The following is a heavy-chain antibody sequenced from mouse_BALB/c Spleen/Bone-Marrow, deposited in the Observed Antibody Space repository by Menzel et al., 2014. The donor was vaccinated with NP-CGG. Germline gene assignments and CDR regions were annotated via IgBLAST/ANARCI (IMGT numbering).Heavy chain of an antibody. CDR3: ARDYGYYFDY. Sequence: QVHVKQSGAELVKPGAPVKLSCKTSGYTFTSCWMSWVKQRPGRGLEWIGRIDPSDSETHYNQKFKDKATLTVDKSSSTAYIQLSSLTSEDSAVYYCARDYGYYFDYWGQGTTLTVSS. CDR1: GYTFTSCW. D-gene: IGHD1-2*01. J-gene: IGHJ2*01. CDR2: IDPSDSET. V-gene: IGHV1-69*02.